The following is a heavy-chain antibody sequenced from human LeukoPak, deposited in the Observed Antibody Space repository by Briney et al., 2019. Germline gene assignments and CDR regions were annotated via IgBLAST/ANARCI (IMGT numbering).Heavy chain of an antibody. V-gene: IGHV4-34*01. Sequence: SETLSLTCAVSGGSFSGYYWSWIRQPPGKGLEWIGEINHSGSTNYNPSLKSRVTISVDTSKNQFSLKLSSVTAADTAVYYCARSFLGYYYYNMDVWGKGTTVTVSS. CDR2: INHSGST. CDR1: GGSFSGYY. CDR3: ARSFLGYYYYNMDV. J-gene: IGHJ6*03. D-gene: IGHD3-16*01.